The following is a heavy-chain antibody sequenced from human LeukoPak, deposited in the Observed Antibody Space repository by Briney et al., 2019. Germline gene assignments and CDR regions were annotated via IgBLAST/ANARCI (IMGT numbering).Heavy chain of an antibody. V-gene: IGHV4-38-2*01. CDR1: GYSISSGYY. J-gene: IGHJ4*02. CDR2: PYHSGST. Sequence: PSETLSLTCAVSGYSISSGYYWGWIRQPPGKGLEWIGNPYHSGSTYYNPSLKSRVTISVDTSKNQFSLKLSSVTAADTAVYYCARLYTGSWYFGYWGQGTLVTVSS. D-gene: IGHD6-13*01. CDR3: ARLYTGSWYFGY.